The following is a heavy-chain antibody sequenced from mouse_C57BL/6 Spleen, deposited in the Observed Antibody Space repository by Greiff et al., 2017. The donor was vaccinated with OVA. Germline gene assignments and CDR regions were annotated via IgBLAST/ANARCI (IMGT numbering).Heavy chain of an antibody. D-gene: IGHD2-2*01. CDR2: ISDGGSYT. J-gene: IGHJ4*01. CDR1: GFTFSSYA. V-gene: IGHV5-4*01. Sequence: DVMLVESGGGLVKPGGSLKLSCAASGFTFSSYAMSWVRQTPEKRLEWVATISDGGSYTYYPDNVKGRFTISRDNAKNNLYLQMSHLKSEDTAMYYCARDPADGYDGDYYAMDYWGQGTSVTVSS. CDR3: ARDPADGYDGDYYAMDY.